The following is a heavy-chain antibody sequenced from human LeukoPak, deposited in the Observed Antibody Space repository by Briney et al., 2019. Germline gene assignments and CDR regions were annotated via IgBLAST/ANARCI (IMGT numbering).Heavy chain of an antibody. CDR3: ARPPSRGYSSSFEY. J-gene: IGHJ4*02. D-gene: IGHD2-2*03. Sequence: GESLKISCKGSGYSFATYWIAWVRQMPGTGLGWMGIIYPDESNIRYSPSFQCQVTISADKSISTAYLQWSSLKASDTAIYYCARPPSRGYSSSFEYWGQGTLVTVSS. CDR2: IYPDESNI. V-gene: IGHV5-51*01. CDR1: GYSFATYW.